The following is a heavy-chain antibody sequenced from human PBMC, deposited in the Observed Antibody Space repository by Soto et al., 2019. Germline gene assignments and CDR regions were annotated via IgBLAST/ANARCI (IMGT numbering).Heavy chain of an antibody. J-gene: IGHJ4*02. D-gene: IGHD3-3*01. CDR3: ARPGEYYDFWSGYYPDY. CDR2: ISYDGSNK. V-gene: IGHV3-30-3*01. CDR1: GFTFSSYA. Sequence: GGSLRLSCAAYGFTFSSYAMHWVRQAPGKGLEWVAVISYDGSNKYYADSVKGRFTISRDNSKNTLYLQMNSLRAEDTAVYYCARPGEYYDFWSGYYPDYWGQGTLVTVSS.